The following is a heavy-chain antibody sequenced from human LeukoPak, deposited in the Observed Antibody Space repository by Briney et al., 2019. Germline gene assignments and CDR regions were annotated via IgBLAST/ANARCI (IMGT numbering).Heavy chain of an antibody. D-gene: IGHD4-17*01. V-gene: IGHV1-24*01. Sequence: ASVNVSCKVSGYTLTELSMHWVRQAPGKGLEWMGGFDPEDGETIYAQKFQGRVTMTEDTSTDTAYMELSSLRSEDTAVYYCVAPPGYGDYGSHFDYWGQGTLVTVSS. CDR1: GYTLTELS. CDR2: FDPEDGET. CDR3: VAPPGYGDYGSHFDY. J-gene: IGHJ4*02.